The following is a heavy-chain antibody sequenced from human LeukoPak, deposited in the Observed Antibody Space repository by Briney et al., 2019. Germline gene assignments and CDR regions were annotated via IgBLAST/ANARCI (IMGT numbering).Heavy chain of an antibody. D-gene: IGHD3-22*01. CDR3: TTDRAPVRDSSGYL. CDR2: IKSKTDGGTT. CDR1: GFTFSNAW. Sequence: GGSLRLSCAASGFTFSNAWMSWVRQAPGKGLEWVGRIKSKTDGGTTDYAAPVKGRFTISRDDSKNTLYLQMNSLKTEDTAVYYCTTDRAPVRDSSGYLWGQGTLVTVSS. J-gene: IGHJ5*02. V-gene: IGHV3-15*01.